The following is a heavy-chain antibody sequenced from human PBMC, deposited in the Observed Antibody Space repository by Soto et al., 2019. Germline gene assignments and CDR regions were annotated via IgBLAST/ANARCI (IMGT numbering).Heavy chain of an antibody. CDR3: AREDHGDYGFYF. D-gene: IGHD4-17*01. Sequence: GGSLRLSCAASGFTFSTYAMHWVRQAPGKGLEWVAVIRYDGGNEYNADSVKGRFTISRDNSKNTLYLQMNSLKADDTAVYYCAREDHGDYGFYFWGQGTLVTVS. CDR1: GFTFSTYA. CDR2: IRYDGGNE. V-gene: IGHV3-33*01. J-gene: IGHJ4*02.